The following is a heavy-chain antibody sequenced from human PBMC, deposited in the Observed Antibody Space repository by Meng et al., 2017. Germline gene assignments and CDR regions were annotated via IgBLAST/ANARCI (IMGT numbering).Heavy chain of an antibody. J-gene: IGHJ4*02. CDR2: ITPFHGTT. CDR3: ASGDLERLHFDY. CDR1: GYTFTYRY. D-gene: IGHD1-1*01. V-gene: IGHV1-45*02. Sequence: QMQVVQAGAEVKKTGSSVKVSCKASGYTFTYRYLHWVRQAPGQALEWMGWITPFHGTTNSAPKFQDRVTITRDRSMSTAYMELSSLRSEDPAMYYCASGDLERLHFDYWGQGTLVTVSS.